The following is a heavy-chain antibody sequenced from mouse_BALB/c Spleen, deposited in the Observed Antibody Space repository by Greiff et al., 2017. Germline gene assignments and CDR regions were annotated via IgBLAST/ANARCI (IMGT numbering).Heavy chain of an antibody. CDR1: GFTFSSYT. D-gene: IGHD2-2*01. V-gene: IGHV5-12-2*01. CDR2: ISNGGGST. Sequence: DVKLVESGGGLVQPGGSLKLSCAASGFTFSSYTMSWVRQTPEKRLEWVAYISNGGGSTYYPDTVKGRFTISRDNAKNTLYLQMSSLKSEDTAMYYCARRGYDVAWFAYWGQGTLVTVSA. J-gene: IGHJ3*01. CDR3: ARRGYDVAWFAY.